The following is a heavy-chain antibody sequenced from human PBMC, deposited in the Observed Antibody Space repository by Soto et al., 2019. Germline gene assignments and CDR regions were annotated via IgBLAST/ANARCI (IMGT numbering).Heavy chain of an antibody. V-gene: IGHV3-23*01. J-gene: IGHJ4*02. CDR3: GKCTWVRIVVALEFDD. Sequence: GGSLRLSCAASGFTFSSYAMSWVRQAPGKGLEWVSAISGSGGSTYYADSVKGRFTISRDNSKNTLYLQMNSLGAEDTAVYYCGKCTWVRIVVALEFDDSGQRTLVPVSS. D-gene: IGHD3-22*01. CDR2: ISGSGGST. CDR1: GFTFSSYA.